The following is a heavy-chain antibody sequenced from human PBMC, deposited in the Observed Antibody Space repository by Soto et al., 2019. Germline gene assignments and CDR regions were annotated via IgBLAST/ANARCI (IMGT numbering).Heavy chain of an antibody. CDR1: GFTFSSYA. D-gene: IGHD6-6*01. J-gene: IGHJ4*02. Sequence: PGGSLRLSCSASGFTFSSYAMHWVRQAPGKGLEYVSAISSNGGSTYYADSVKGRFTISRDNSKHTLYLQMSSLRAEDTAVYYCVSFEYSSSSDTDYWGQGTLVTVSS. CDR2: ISSNGGST. V-gene: IGHV3-64D*06. CDR3: VSFEYSSSSDTDY.